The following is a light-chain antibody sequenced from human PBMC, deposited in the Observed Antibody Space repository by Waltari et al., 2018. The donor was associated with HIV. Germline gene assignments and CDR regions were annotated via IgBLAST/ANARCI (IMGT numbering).Light chain of an antibody. CDR3: VAWDDTLSGPV. J-gene: IGLJ2*01. Sequence: QSLLTQPPSASGTPGQRVTISCSGSSSNIGTNYVYWYQQLTGTAPKLLIYRDDQRPSWVPDRFSASKSGTSASLDISGLRSEDETDYYCVAWDDTLSGPVFGGGTKLTVL. CDR1: SSNIGTNY. V-gene: IGLV1-47*01. CDR2: RDD.